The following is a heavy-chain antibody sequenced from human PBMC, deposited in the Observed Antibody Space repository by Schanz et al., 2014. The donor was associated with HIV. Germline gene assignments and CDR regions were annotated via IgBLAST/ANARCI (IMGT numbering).Heavy chain of an antibody. V-gene: IGHV3-9*01. CDR3: VRENNPRATRAFDI. Sequence: EVQLVESGGGLVQPGRSLRLSCAASGFTFDEYAMHWVRQAPGKGLEWVSSISWNSGSIDYADSAKGRFTISRDNAKNSLYLQMNSLRAEDTAVYYCVRENNPRATRAFDIWGQGTVVTVSS. J-gene: IGHJ3*02. D-gene: IGHD1-20*01. CDR2: ISWNSGSI. CDR1: GFTFDEYA.